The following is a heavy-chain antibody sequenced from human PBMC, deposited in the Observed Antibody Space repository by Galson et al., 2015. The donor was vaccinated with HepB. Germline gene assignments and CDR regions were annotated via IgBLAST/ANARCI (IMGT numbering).Heavy chain of an antibody. Sequence: SVKVSCKASGGTFSSYAISWVRQAPGQGLEWMGRIIPILGIANYAQKFQGRVTITADKSTSTAYMELSSLRSEDTAVYYCARSYYDSSGRGGYFDYWGQGTLVTVSS. CDR2: IIPILGIA. CDR3: ARSYYDSSGRGGYFDY. D-gene: IGHD3-22*01. V-gene: IGHV1-69*04. J-gene: IGHJ4*02. CDR1: GGTFSSYA.